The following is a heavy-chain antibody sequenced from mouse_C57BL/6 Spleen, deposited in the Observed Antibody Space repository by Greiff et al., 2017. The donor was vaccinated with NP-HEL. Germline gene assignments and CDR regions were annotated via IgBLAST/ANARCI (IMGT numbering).Heavy chain of an antibody. CDR1: GYTFTSYG. D-gene: IGHD2-3*01. J-gene: IGHJ2*01. CDR3: ARWLLSYFDY. V-gene: IGHV1-81*01. Sequence: VQLVESGAELARPGASVKLSCKASGYTFTSYGISWVKQRTGQGLEWIGEIYPRSGNTYYNEKFKGKATLTADKSSSTAYMELRSLTSEDSAVYFCARWLLSYFDYWGQGTTLTVSS. CDR2: IYPRSGNT.